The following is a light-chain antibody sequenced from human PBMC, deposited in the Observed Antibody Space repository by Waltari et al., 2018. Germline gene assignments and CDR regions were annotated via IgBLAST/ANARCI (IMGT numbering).Light chain of an antibody. CDR2: EVS. J-gene: IGLJ2*01. CDR3: SSYAGRNTL. Sequence: QSALTQPPSASGAPGQSVTISCTGTSSDVGVHNYVSWYQKPPGQAPKLLIYEVSKRPSGVPDRFSGSKSSNTASLTVSGLQAEDEGDYYCSSYAGRNTLFGGGTKLTVL. V-gene: IGLV2-8*01. CDR1: SSDVGVHNY.